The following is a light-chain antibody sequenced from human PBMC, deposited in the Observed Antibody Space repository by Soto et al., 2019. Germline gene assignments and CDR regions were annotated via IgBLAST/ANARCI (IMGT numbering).Light chain of an antibody. CDR3: QKYNSYSRT. Sequence: DIQMTQSPSTLSASVGDRVTITCRASQSISSWLAWYQQKPGKAPKLLIYKASSLESGVPSRFSGSGSGTEFTLSISRLQPDDVATYYCQKYNSYSRTFGQGTKVEIK. CDR2: KAS. V-gene: IGKV1-5*03. CDR1: QSISSW. J-gene: IGKJ1*01.